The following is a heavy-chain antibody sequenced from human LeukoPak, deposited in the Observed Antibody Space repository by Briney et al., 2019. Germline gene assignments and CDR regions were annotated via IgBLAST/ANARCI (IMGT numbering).Heavy chain of an antibody. J-gene: IGHJ4*02. D-gene: IGHD2-21*02. CDR1: GFTFSNYA. V-gene: IGHV3-23*01. Sequence: GGSLRLSCAAFGFTFSNYAISWVRQAPGKGLEWVSAISGSGGNTYYADSVKGRFTISRDNSKNTLHLQMSRLRAEDTALYYCAKPHGTDCGGGCYFDYWGQGTLVSVSS. CDR3: AKPHGTDCGGGCYFDY. CDR2: ISGSGGNT.